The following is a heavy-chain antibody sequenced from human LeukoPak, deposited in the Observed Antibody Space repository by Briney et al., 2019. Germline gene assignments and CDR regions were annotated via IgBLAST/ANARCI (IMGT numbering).Heavy chain of an antibody. CDR3: ARNGVVIQRSDAFDI. D-gene: IGHD3-3*01. CDR2: ISGSGGST. V-gene: IGHV3-23*01. CDR1: GFTFSSYG. Sequence: GGSLRLSCAASGFTFSSYGMSWVRQAPGKGLEWVSAISGSGGSTYYADSVKGRFTISRDNSKNTLYLQMNSLRAEDTAVYYCARNGVVIQRSDAFDIWAKGQWSPSLQ. J-gene: IGHJ3*02.